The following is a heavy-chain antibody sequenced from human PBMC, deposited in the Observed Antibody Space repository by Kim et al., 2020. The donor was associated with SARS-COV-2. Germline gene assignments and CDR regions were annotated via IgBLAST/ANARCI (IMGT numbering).Heavy chain of an antibody. Sequence: SNPPLMSRFTIPVDTSKNQFSLKLSSVTAADTAVYYCARGWLTAPNWFDPWGQGTLVTVSS. CDR3: ARGWLTAPNWFDP. D-gene: IGHD5-12*01. J-gene: IGHJ5*02. V-gene: IGHV4-59*09.